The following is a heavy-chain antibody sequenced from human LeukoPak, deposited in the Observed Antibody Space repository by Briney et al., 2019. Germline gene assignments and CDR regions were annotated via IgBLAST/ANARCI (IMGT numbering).Heavy chain of an antibody. CDR1: GFTFSSYW. CDR3: ARDSNYYDSSGYYFHGDY. J-gene: IGHJ4*02. V-gene: IGHV3-7*01. D-gene: IGHD3-22*01. Sequence: GGSLRLSCAASGFTFSSYWMSWVRQAPGKGLEWVANIKQDGSEKYYVDSVKGRFTISRDNAKNSLYLQMNSLRAEDTAVYYCARDSNYYDSSGYYFHGDYWGQGTLVTVSS. CDR2: IKQDGSEK.